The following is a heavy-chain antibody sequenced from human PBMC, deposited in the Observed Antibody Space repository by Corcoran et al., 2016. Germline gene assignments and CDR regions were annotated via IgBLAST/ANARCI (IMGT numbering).Heavy chain of an antibody. CDR3: ARDLIGMPEYDFWSGQNWFDP. D-gene: IGHD3-3*01. CDR1: GGSISSSSYY. V-gene: IGHV4-39*07. J-gene: IGHJ5*02. Sequence: QLQLQESGPGLVKPSETLSLTCTVSGGSISSSSYYWGWIRQPPGKGLEWIGSIYYSGSTYYNPSLKSRVTISVDTSKNQFSLKLSSVTAADTAVYYCARDLIGMPEYDFWSGQNWFDPWGQGTLVTVSS. CDR2: IYYSGST.